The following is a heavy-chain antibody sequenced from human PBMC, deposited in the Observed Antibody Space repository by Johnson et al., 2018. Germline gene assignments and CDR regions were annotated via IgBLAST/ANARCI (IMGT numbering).Heavy chain of an antibody. V-gene: IGHV3-30*03. CDR3: ARGSVTTYSYYGMDV. D-gene: IGHD4-17*01. J-gene: IGHJ6*02. CDR2: ISYDGSHK. Sequence: QVQLVESGGGVVQPGRSLRLSCAASGFTFSSYGMHWVRQAPGKGLEWVAVISYDGSHKYYADSVKGRFTISRDNSKNTLYLQMNSLRAEDTAVYYWARGSVTTYSYYGMDVWGQGTTVTVSS. CDR1: GFTFSSYG.